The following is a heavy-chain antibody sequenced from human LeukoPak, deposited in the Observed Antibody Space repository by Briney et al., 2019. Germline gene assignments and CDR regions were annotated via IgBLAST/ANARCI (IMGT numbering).Heavy chain of an antibody. CDR3: ARGRHYYDSSGYPTDAFDI. CDR2: ISSSSSYI. V-gene: IGHV3-21*01. Sequence: GALRLSCAASGFTFSSYSMNWVRQAPGKGLEWVSSISSSSSYIYYADSVKGRFTISRDNAKNSLYLQMNSLRAEDTAVYYCARGRHYYDSSGYPTDAFDIWGQGTMVTVSS. J-gene: IGHJ3*02. CDR1: GFTFSSYS. D-gene: IGHD3-22*01.